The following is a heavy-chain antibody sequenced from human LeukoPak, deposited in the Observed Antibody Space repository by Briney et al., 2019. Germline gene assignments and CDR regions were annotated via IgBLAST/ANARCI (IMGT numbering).Heavy chain of an antibody. D-gene: IGHD4-23*01. CDR2: IYSGGST. Sequence: GESLRLSCAASGFTISSNYMSWVRMAQGRRLWCVSVIYSGGSTYYPDSVRGRFTTSRDNTNNTPYLQITSLGAEDTALYYWASLHRWFDYWGHGTLVTVSS. CDR3: ASLHRWFDY. CDR1: GFTISSNY. J-gene: IGHJ4*01. V-gene: IGHV3-53*01.